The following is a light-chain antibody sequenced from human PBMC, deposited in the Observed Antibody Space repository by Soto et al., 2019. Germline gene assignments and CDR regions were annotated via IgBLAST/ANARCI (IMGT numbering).Light chain of an antibody. V-gene: IGKV3-15*01. CDR2: GAS. Sequence: VVTQSPATLSVFPGETATLSCRASQSVSSDLAWYQQRPGQAPRLLIYGASTRATGIPARFRGSGSGTEFRLTISRLQSEDFATYYGQQYNTWHPKMAFGRGTKVEIK. CDR3: QQYNTWHPKMA. J-gene: IGKJ1*01. CDR1: QSVSSD.